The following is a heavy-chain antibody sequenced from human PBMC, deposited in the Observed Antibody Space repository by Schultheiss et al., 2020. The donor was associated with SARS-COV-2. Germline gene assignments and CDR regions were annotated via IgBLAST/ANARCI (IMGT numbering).Heavy chain of an antibody. CDR1: GGSISSGGYF. CDR2: IFYTGIT. CDR3: AKDGILASL. D-gene: IGHD3-3*01. J-gene: IGHJ4*02. Sequence: SETLSLTCTVSGGSISSGGYFWSWIRQQPGKGLEWIGYIFYTGITYYKPSLKSRVTISVDSSKNHFSLKLSSVTAADTAVYYCAKDGILASLWGQGTLVTVSS. V-gene: IGHV4-31*03.